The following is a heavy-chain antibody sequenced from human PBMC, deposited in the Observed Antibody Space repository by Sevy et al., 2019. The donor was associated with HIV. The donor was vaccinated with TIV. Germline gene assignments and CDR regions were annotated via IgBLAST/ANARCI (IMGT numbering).Heavy chain of an antibody. CDR3: ASPAVARAGDAFDI. CDR1: GFTFSSYA. Sequence: GSLRLSCAASGFTFSSYAMHWVRQAPGKGLEWVAVISYDGSNKYYADSVKGRFTISRDNSKNTLYLQMNSLRAEDTAVYYCASPAVARAGDAFDIWGQGTMVTVSS. CDR2: ISYDGSNK. V-gene: IGHV3-30-3*01. J-gene: IGHJ3*02. D-gene: IGHD6-19*01.